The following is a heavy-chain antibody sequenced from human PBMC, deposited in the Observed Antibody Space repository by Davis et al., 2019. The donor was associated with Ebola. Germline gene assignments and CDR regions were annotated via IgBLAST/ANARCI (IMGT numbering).Heavy chain of an antibody. Sequence: GGSLRLSCAASGFTFGSYSMNWVRQAPGKGLEWVSYISSSSSTTYYADSVKGRFTISRDNSKDTLYLQMNSLIAEDTGVYYCARISCTSTSCYSGNYYYYYGVDVWGQGTTVTVSS. V-gene: IGHV3-48*01. CDR3: ARISCTSTSCYSGNYYYYYGVDV. J-gene: IGHJ6*02. D-gene: IGHD2-2*01. CDR1: GFTFGSYS. CDR2: ISSSSSTT.